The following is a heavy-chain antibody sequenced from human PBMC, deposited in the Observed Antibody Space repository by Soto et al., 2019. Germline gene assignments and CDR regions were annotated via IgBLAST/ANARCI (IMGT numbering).Heavy chain of an antibody. CDR1: GTSISSFY. D-gene: IGHD1-20*01. Sequence: SETLSLTCTVSGTSISSFYWSWIRHPPGKGLEWIGDVYKTGSTNYNPSLKSRVTISVDPSKKQFSLKLRSVTTADTAVYYCAREVARITGTERWGQGTLVTV. V-gene: IGHV4-59*01. J-gene: IGHJ4*02. CDR3: AREVARITGTER. CDR2: VYKTGST.